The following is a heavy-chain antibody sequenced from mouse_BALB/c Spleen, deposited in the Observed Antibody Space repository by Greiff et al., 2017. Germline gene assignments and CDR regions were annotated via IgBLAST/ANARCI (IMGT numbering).Heavy chain of an antibody. D-gene: IGHD2-1*01. CDR1: GFTFSSFG. CDR3: ARGLYYGNYGGAMDD. J-gene: IGHJ4*01. V-gene: IGHV5-17*02. Sequence: EVKLVESGGGLVQPGGSRKLSCAASGFTFSSFGMHWVRQAPEKGLEWVAYISSGSSTIYYADTVKGRFTISRDNPKNTLFLQMTSLRSEDTAMYYCARGLYYGNYGGAMDDWGQGTSVTVSS. CDR2: ISSGSSTI.